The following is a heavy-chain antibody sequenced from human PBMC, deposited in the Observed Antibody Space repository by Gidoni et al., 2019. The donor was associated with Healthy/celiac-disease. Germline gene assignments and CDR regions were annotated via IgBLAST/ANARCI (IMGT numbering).Heavy chain of an antibody. D-gene: IGHD3-3*01. Sequence: QVQLVQSGAEVKKPGASVKVSCKASGYTFTSYGLSWVRQAPGQGLEWMVWISAYNGNTNYAQKLQGRVTMTTDTSTSTAYMELRSLRSDDTAVYYCARLETYYDFWSGSVNWFDPWGQGTLVTVSS. V-gene: IGHV1-18*04. CDR1: GYTFTSYG. J-gene: IGHJ5*02. CDR2: ISAYNGNT. CDR3: ARLETYYDFWSGSVNWFDP.